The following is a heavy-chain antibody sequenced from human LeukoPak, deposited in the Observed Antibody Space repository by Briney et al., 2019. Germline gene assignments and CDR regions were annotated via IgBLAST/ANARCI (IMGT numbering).Heavy chain of an antibody. CDR2: IYPGDSET. CDR3: ARSSYYDSSGYSTSDY. CDR1: GYIFTTYW. J-gene: IGHJ4*02. D-gene: IGHD3-22*01. Sequence: GESLKISCKGSGYIFTTYWIGWVRQMPGKGLEWMGIIYPGDSETRCSPSLQGQVTISADKSISTAYLQWGSLRASDTAMYYCARSSYYDSSGYSTSDYWGQGTLVTVSS. V-gene: IGHV5-51*01.